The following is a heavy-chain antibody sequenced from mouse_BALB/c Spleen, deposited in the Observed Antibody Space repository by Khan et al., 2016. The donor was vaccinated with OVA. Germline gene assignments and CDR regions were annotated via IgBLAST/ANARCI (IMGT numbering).Heavy chain of an antibody. CDR2: IYPGNSDT. V-gene: IGHV1-5*01. J-gene: IGHJ3*01. D-gene: IGHD2-13*01. Sequence: VQLQQSGTVLARPGAFVKMSCKASGFSFTSYWMHWVKQRPGQGLEWIGAIYPGNSDTSYNQKFQGKAKLTAVTSASTAYMELSSLTNEDTAVYYCTGGDYVGWFAYWGQGTLGTVSA. CDR1: GFSFTSYW. CDR3: TGGDYVGWFAY.